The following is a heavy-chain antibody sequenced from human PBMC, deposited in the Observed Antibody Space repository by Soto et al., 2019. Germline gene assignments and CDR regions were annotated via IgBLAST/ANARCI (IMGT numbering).Heavy chain of an antibody. CDR2: INSDGSST. D-gene: IGHD3-22*01. V-gene: IGHV3-74*01. CDR1: GFTFRSYW. Sequence: PGGSLRLSCASSGFTFRSYWMHLVRQAPGKGLVWVSRINSDGSSTSYADSVKGRFTISRDNAKNTLYLQMNSLRAEDTAVYYCARDPTYFYDSSGYYDYWGQGTLVTVSS. CDR3: ARDPTYFYDSSGYYDY. J-gene: IGHJ4*02.